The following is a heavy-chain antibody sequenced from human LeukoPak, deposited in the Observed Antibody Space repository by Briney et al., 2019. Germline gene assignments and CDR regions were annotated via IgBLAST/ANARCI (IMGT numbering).Heavy chain of an antibody. D-gene: IGHD6-19*01. CDR1: GYSFPSYW. Sequence: GESLKISCKGSGYSFPSYWIGWVRQMPGKGLELMGIIYPGDSDTRYSPSFQGQVTISADKSISTAYLQWSSLKASDTAMYYCASSPGGWYERFEYWGQGTLVTVSS. J-gene: IGHJ4*02. V-gene: IGHV5-51*01. CDR2: IYPGDSDT. CDR3: ASSPGGWYERFEY.